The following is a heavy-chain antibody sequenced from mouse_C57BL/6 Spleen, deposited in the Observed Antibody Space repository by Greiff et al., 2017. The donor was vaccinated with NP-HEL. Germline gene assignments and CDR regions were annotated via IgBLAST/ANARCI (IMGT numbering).Heavy chain of an antibody. V-gene: IGHV6-3*01. CDR3: TIAAPYYYAMDY. J-gene: IGHJ4*01. CDR2: IRLKSDNYAT. Sequence: EVKLVESGGGLVQPGGSMKLSCVASGFTFSNYWMNWVRQSPEKGLEWVAQIRLKSDNYATHYAESVKGRFTISRDDSKSSVYLQMNNLRAEDTGIYYCTIAAPYYYAMDYWGQGTSVTVSS. CDR1: GFTFSNYW. D-gene: IGHD6-1*01.